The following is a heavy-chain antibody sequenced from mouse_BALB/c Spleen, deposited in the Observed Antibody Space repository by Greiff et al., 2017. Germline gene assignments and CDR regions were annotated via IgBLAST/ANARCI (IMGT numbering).Heavy chain of an antibody. CDR2: IYPGSGST. Sequence: QVTLNVCGPELVKPGASVKMSCKASGYTFTDYVISWVKQRTGQGLEWIGEIYPGSGSTYYNEKFKGKATLTADKSSNTAYMQLSSLTSEDSAVYFCARDSFAYWGQGTLVTVSA. CDR1: GYTFTDYV. V-gene: IGHV1-77*01. CDR3: ARDSFAY. J-gene: IGHJ3*01.